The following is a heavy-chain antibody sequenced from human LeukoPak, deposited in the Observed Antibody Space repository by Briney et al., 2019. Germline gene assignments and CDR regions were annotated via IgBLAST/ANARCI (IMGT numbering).Heavy chain of an antibody. CDR1: NYSISSGYY. D-gene: IGHD2-2*03. Sequence: SETLSLTCTVSNYSISSGYYWGWIRQPPGKGLEWIASVYRSGSTYYKSSLKSRVRISVDTSKNQFSLHLTSVTAADTAVYYCARDSNLGYCIDPLSYSGRYWGQGTLVTVSS. CDR3: ARDSNLGYCIDPLSYSGRY. CDR2: VYRSGST. V-gene: IGHV4-38-2*02. J-gene: IGHJ4*02.